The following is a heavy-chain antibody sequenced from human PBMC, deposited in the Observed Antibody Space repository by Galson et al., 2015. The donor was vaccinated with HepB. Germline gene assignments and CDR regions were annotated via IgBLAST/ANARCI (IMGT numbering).Heavy chain of an antibody. CDR3: AREGYCSSTSCSKNWFDP. CDR2: IYYSGST. Sequence: TLSLTCTVSGGSISSGDYYWSWIRQPPGKGLEWIGYIYYSGSTYYNPSLKSRVTISVDTSKNQFSLKLSSVTAADTAVYYCAREGYCSSTSCSKNWFDPWGQGTLVTVSS. J-gene: IGHJ5*02. D-gene: IGHD2-2*01. V-gene: IGHV4-30-4*01. CDR1: GGSISSGDYY.